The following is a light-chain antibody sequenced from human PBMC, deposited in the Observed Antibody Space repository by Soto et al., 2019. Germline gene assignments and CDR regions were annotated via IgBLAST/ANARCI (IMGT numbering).Light chain of an antibody. J-gene: IGKJ5*01. CDR3: QQYGSSPPIT. CDR1: QRIDKY. V-gene: IGKV1-39*01. Sequence: DIQMTQSPTSLSASVGDTVTISCRASQRIDKYLNWYQQIPGKAPKVLIFGASSLHTGVPSRFSGSGSGTDFTLTITSLQVEDFAVYYCQQYGSSPPITFGQGTRLEIK. CDR2: GAS.